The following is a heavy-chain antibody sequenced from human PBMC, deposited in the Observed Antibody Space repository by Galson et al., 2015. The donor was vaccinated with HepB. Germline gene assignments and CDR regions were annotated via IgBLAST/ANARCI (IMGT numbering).Heavy chain of an antibody. CDR3: ARDFHDIVVVPAAAAANWFDP. CDR1: GFTFSSYA. V-gene: IGHV3-30-3*01. CDR2: ISYDGSNK. Sequence: SLRLSCAASGFTFSSYAMHWVRQAPGKGLEWVAVISYDGSNKYYADSVKGRFTISRDNSKNTLYLQMNSLRAEDTAVYYCARDFHDIVVVPAAAAANWFDPWGQGTLVTVSS. J-gene: IGHJ5*02. D-gene: IGHD2-2*01.